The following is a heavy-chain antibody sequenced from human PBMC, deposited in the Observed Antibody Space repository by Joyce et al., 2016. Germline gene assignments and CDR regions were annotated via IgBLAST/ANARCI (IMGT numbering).Heavy chain of an antibody. V-gene: IGHV4-31*03. CDR1: GGSLSSGCYY. CDR2: PYYSGNT. J-gene: IGHJ2*01. CDR3: ARTFGGVRWAAYWYLDL. D-gene: IGHD3-10*01. Sequence: QVQLQESGPGLVKPSQTLSLTCIVSGGSLSSGCYYWSWIRQHPGKGLEWMGCPYYSGNTYYNPALKSRVTISADTAKKQISLRLSSGTAADTAVYYCARTFGGVRWAAYWYLDLWGRGTLVTVSS.